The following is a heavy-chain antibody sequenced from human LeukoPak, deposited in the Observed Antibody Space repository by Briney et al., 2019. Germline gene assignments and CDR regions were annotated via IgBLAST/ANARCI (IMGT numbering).Heavy chain of an antibody. CDR1: GGSIGSNY. D-gene: IGHD3-3*01. J-gene: IGHJ3*02. Sequence: SETLSLTCTVSGGSIGSNYWTWIRQPPGKGLEYIGYIYYTGGTNYNPSLKSRVTISVDTSKNQFSLRLSSVTAADTALYYCARSTIFGGNNAFDIWGQGTMVTVSS. CDR3: ARSTIFGGNNAFDI. CDR2: IYYTGGT. V-gene: IGHV4-59*12.